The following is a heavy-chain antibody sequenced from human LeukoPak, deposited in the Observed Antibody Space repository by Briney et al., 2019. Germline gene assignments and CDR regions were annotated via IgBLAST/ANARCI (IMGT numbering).Heavy chain of an antibody. V-gene: IGHV3-30*02. CDR1: GFTFSTYG. CDR2: IQFDGSDE. CDR3: AEDQKLQPFHY. D-gene: IGHD1-1*01. J-gene: IGHJ4*02. Sequence: GGSLRLSCAASGFTFSTYGMHWVRQAPGKGLEWVAFIQFDGSDEHYANSVKGRFTISRYNSKNTLYLQMNSLRPEATSIYYCAEDQKLQPFHYWGQGTLVTVSS.